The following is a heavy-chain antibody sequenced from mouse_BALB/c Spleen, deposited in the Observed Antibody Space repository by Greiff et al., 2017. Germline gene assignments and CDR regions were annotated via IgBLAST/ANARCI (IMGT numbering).Heavy chain of an antibody. D-gene: IGHD1-1*01. CDR2: IRNKANGYTT. J-gene: IGHJ4*01. Sequence: EVQLVESGGGLVQPGGSLRLPCATSGFTFTDYYMSWVRQPPGKALEWLGFIRNKANGYTTEYSASVKGRFTISRDNSQSILYLQMKTLRAEDSATYYCARGGFYGSSPYAMDYWGQGTSVTVSS. CDR1: GFTFTDYY. CDR3: ARGGFYGSSPYAMDY. V-gene: IGHV7-3*02.